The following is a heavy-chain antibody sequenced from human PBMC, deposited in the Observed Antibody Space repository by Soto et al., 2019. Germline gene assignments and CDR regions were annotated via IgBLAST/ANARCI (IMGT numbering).Heavy chain of an antibody. V-gene: IGHV2-5*02. CDR2: IYWDDDK. Sequence: QITLNESGPTVVKPAETLTLTCTFSGFSLTTSGVGVGWIRQSPGKAPEWLALIYWDDDKRYSASLKSRLTITKDTSKNQVVLTMASVDPADKATYYCAHRILRTVFGLVTTTAIYFDFWGQGTPDVVSS. CDR3: AHRILRTVFGLVTTTAIYFDF. D-gene: IGHD3-3*01. CDR1: GFSLTTSGVG. J-gene: IGHJ4*02.